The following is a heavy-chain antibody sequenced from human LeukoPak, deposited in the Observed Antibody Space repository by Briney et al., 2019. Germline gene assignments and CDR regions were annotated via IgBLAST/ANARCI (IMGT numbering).Heavy chain of an antibody. CDR2: IRYDGSNK. J-gene: IGHJ6*02. V-gene: IGHV3-30*02. D-gene: IGHD3-22*01. CDR1: GFTFSSYG. Sequence: GGSLRLSCAASGFTFSSYGMHWVRQAPGKGLEWVAFIRYDGSNKYYADSVKGRFTISRDNSKNTLYLQMNSLRAEDTAVYYCARSYYYDSSGLAYYYGMDVWGQGTTVTVSS. CDR3: ARSYYYDSSGLAYYYGMDV.